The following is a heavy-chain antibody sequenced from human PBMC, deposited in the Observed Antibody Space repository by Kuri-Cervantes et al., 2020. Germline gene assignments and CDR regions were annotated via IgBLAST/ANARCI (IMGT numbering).Heavy chain of an antibody. V-gene: IGHV1-24*01. CDR3: ATGWKRGELDRLFDY. CDR1: GYTLTELS. J-gene: IGHJ4*02. Sequence: GESLKISRKVSGYTLTELSMHWVRQAPGKGLEWMGGFDPEDGETIYAQKFQGRVTMTEDTSTDTAYMELSSLRSEDTAVYYCATGWKRGELDRLFDYWGQGTLVTVSS. CDR2: FDPEDGET. D-gene: IGHD3-16*01.